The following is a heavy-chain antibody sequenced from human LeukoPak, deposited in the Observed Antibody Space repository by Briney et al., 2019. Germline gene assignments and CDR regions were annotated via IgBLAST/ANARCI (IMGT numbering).Heavy chain of an antibody. CDR3: ARCSGDIVVVSN. D-gene: IGHD3-22*01. CDR1: GGSISSSSSY. CDR2: VYYSGSA. V-gene: IGHV4-39*01. J-gene: IGHJ4*02. Sequence: SETLSLTCTVSGGSISSSSSYWGWIRQPPGKGLEWIGSVYYSGSAYYNPSLKSRVTISVDTSKNQFSLKLTSVTAADTAVYYCARCSGDIVVVSNWGQGTLVTVSS.